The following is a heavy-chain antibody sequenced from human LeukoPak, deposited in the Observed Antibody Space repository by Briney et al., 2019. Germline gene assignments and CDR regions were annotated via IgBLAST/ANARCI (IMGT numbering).Heavy chain of an antibody. V-gene: IGHV5-51*01. Sequence: GESLKISCKGSGYSFTSYWIGWVRQMPGKGLEWMGITYPGDSDTRYSPSFQGQVTISADKSISTAYLQWSSLKASDTAMYYCARLAARPHNYYYYGMDVWGQGTTVTVSS. CDR2: TYPGDSDT. CDR1: GYSFTSYW. CDR3: ARLAARPHNYYYYGMDV. D-gene: IGHD6-6*01. J-gene: IGHJ6*02.